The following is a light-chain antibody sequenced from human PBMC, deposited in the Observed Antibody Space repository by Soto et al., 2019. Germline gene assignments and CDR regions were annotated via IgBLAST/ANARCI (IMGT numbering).Light chain of an antibody. Sequence: EIVWKQSPGTRSLSPGERATLSCRASQSVTSNYLAWYQQKPGQAPRLLIFGASIRDTGIPDRFSGSGSGTDFTLTISRLEPEDFAVYHCQQYAGSPRTFGQGT. J-gene: IGKJ1*01. CDR2: GAS. CDR3: QQYAGSPRT. CDR1: QSVTSNY. V-gene: IGKV3-20*01.